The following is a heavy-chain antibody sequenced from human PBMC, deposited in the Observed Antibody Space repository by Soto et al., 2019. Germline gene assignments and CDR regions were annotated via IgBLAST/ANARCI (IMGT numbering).Heavy chain of an antibody. CDR1: GYTFTGYY. Sequence: ASVKVSFKASGYTFTGYYMHWVRQAPGQGLEWMGWINPNSGGTNYAQKFQGRVTMTRDTSISTAYMELSRLRSDDTAAYYCARDSSYCSSTNCYQDYWGQGTLVTVSS. CDR2: INPNSGGT. D-gene: IGHD2-2*01. J-gene: IGHJ4*02. V-gene: IGHV1-2*02. CDR3: ARDSSYCSSTNCYQDY.